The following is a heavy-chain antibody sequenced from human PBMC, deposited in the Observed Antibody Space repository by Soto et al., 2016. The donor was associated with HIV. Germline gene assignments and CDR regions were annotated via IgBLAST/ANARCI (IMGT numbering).Heavy chain of an antibody. J-gene: IGHJ6*03. CDR2: ISKTGVV. Sequence: VQLQESGPRLVKPSQTLSLTCNVSGDSISSGTYYWNWIRQSAGKGFEWIGRISKTGVVNYNPSFRSRVTISVDTSRNXISLTLSSVTAADTATYYCARDRTAFLNYYFMDVWGTGTTVT. CDR3: ARDRTAFLNYYFMDV. CDR1: GDSISSGTYY. V-gene: IGHV4-61*02.